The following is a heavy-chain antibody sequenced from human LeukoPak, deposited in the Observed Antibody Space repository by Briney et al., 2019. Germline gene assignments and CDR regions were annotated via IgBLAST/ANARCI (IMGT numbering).Heavy chain of an antibody. V-gene: IGHV3-21*01. J-gene: IGHJ6*04. Sequence: PGGSLRLSCAASGFTFSSYSMNWVRQAPGKGLEWVSSISSSSSYIYYADSVKGRFTISRDNAKNSLYLQMNSLRAEDTAVYYCARVNLRYYYDSSGCLDVWGKGTTVTVSS. CDR3: ARVNLRYYYDSSGCLDV. CDR2: ISSSSSYI. D-gene: IGHD3-22*01. CDR1: GFTFSSYS.